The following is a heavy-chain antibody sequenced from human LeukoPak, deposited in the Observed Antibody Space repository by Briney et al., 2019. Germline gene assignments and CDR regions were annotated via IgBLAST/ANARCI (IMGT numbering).Heavy chain of an antibody. Sequence: PSETLSLTCSVSGVSISSRGYYWGWIRQPPGKGLEWIGEINHSGSTNYNPSLKSRVTISVDTSKNQFSLKLSSVTAADTAVYYCARGLYCSSTSCYLTTHHEYNWFDPWGQGTLVTVSS. V-gene: IGHV4-39*07. J-gene: IGHJ5*02. D-gene: IGHD2-2*01. CDR3: ARGLYCSSTSCYLTTHHEYNWFDP. CDR1: GVSISSRGYY. CDR2: INHSGST.